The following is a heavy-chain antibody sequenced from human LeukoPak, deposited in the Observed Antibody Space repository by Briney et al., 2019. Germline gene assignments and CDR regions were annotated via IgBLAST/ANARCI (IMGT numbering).Heavy chain of an antibody. D-gene: IGHD3-10*01. J-gene: IGHJ5*02. CDR2: INHSGST. CDR1: GGSFSGYY. CDR3: ARLGTMVRGVIPAPGLDP. Sequence: SETLSLTCAVYGGSFSGYYWSWIRQPPGKGLEWIGEINHSGSTNYNPSLKSRVTISVDTSKNQFSLKLSSVTAADTAVYYCARLGTMVRGVIPAPGLDPWGQGTLVTVSS. V-gene: IGHV4-34*01.